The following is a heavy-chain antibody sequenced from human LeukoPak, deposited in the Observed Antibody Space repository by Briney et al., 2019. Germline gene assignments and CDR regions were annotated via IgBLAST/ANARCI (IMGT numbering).Heavy chain of an antibody. CDR3: ARAPSARWYGNFQH. V-gene: IGHV1-2*02. CDR1: GYTFTGYC. J-gene: IGHJ1*01. CDR2: INPNSGGT. Sequence: ASVKVSCKASGYTFTGYCMHWVRQAPGQGLEWMGWINPNSGGTNYAQKFQGRVTMTRDTSISTAYMELSRLRSDDTAVYYCARAPSARWYGNFQHWGQGTLVTVSS. D-gene: IGHD4-23*01.